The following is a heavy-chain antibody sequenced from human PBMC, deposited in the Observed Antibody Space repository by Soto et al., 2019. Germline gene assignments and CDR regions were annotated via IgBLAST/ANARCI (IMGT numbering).Heavy chain of an antibody. Sequence: EQVLESGGGLVQPGGSLRLSCEASGFMFNHYAMAWVRQTPGKGLEWVSVISGSTGTTYYADSVKGRFTISRDNSKNPVYLQMTSLRVEDSALYSCAKVIVLGASTLEYWGPGTRVTVSS. D-gene: IGHD6-6*01. CDR2: ISGSTGTT. J-gene: IGHJ4*02. CDR1: GFMFNHYA. V-gene: IGHV3-23*01. CDR3: AKVIVLGASTLEY.